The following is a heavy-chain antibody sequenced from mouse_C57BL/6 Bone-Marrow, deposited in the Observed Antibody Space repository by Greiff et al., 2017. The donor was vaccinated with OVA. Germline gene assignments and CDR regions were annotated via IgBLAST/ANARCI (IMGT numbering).Heavy chain of an antibody. CDR1: GISITTGNYR. CDR3: ARDRGYDDYYAMDY. D-gene: IGHD2-2*01. Sequence: EVKLQESGPGLVKPSQTVFLTCTVTGISITTGNYRWSWIRQFPGNKLEWIGYIYYSGTITYNPSLTSRTTITRDTPKNQFFLEMNSLTAEDTATYYCARDRGYDDYYAMDYWGQGTSVTVSS. V-gene: IGHV3-5*01. CDR2: IYYSGTI. J-gene: IGHJ4*01.